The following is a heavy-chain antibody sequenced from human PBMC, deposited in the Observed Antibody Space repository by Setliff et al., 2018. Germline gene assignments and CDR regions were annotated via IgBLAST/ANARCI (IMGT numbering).Heavy chain of an antibody. Sequence: PGGSLRLSCVASGFTISNYWMAWVRQAPGKGLEWVADIRQDGTNKYYVDSVKGRFTISRDNAKNSLYLQMNSLRAEDTALYYCAREVWTIYDKSWSGYTDLWGQGTQVTAPQ. CDR3: AREVWTIYDKSWSGYTDL. D-gene: IGHD3-3*01. CDR1: GFTISNYW. CDR2: IRQDGTNK. J-gene: IGHJ5*02. V-gene: IGHV3-7*03.